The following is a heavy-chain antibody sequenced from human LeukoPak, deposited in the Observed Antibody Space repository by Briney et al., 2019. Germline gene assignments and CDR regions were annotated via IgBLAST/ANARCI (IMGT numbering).Heavy chain of an antibody. V-gene: IGHV4-59*01. Sequence: SETLSLTCTVSGGSIRSYYWSWIRQPPGKGPEWIGYIYYSGSTNYNPSLKSRVTISVDPSKNQFSLKLSSVTAADTAFYYCARDYAYGNWFDPWGQGTLVTVSS. J-gene: IGHJ5*02. CDR1: GGSIRSYY. CDR3: ARDYAYGNWFDP. CDR2: IYYSGST. D-gene: IGHD3-16*01.